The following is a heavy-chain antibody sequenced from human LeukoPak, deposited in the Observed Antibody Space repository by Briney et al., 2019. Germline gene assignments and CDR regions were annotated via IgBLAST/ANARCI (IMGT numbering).Heavy chain of an antibody. J-gene: IGHJ4*02. CDR1: GGSISSYY. V-gene: IGHV4-39*07. D-gene: IGHD3-3*01. CDR3: ARVYYDFWSGYFWGMSGFDY. CDR2: IYYSGST. Sequence: SETLSLTCSVSGGSISSYYWGWIRQPPGKGLEWIGSIYYSGSTYYNPSLKSRVTISVDTSKNQFSLKLSSVTAADTAVYYCARVYYDFWSGYFWGMSGFDYWGQGTLVTVSS.